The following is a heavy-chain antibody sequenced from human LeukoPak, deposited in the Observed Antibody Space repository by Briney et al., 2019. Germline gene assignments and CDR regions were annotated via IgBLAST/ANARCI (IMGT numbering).Heavy chain of an antibody. CDR1: GFTFGNYW. Sequence: PGGSLRLSCAASGFTFGNYWMSWVRQAPGKGLEWVSYISSSGSTIYYADSVKGRFTISRDNAKNSLYLQMNSLRAEDTAVYYCARGMRARWLQFHYYGMDVRGKGPRSPSPQ. CDR2: ISSSGSTI. CDR3: ARGMRARWLQFHYYGMDV. D-gene: IGHD5-24*01. J-gene: IGHJ6*01. V-gene: IGHV3-11*01.